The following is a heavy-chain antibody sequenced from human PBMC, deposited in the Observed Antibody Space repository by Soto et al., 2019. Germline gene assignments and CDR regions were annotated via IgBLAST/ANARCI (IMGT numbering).Heavy chain of an antibody. CDR3: ARGGGVPAIGDT. V-gene: IGHV4-4*07. CDR2: ISTSGNT. J-gene: IGHJ5*02. D-gene: IGHD3-16*01. CDR1: GVSMRNSY. Sequence: PSETLSLTCSVSGVSMRNSYWTWIRQSAGKGLEWIGRISTSGNTNYNPSLNSRLTMSVDTSKNQVSLKLTSVTAADTAVYYCARGGGVPAIGDTWGQGTLVTVS.